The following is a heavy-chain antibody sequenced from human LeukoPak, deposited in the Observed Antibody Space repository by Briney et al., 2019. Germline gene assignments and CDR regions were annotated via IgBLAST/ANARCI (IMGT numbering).Heavy chain of an antibody. Sequence: ASEKFSSKASGYTFTSYYMHWVREAPGQGLEWRGKITPLGGGTSYAQKFQGRVTMTRDTSTSTVYMELSSLRSEDTAVYYCARGVIVPAAMKYNWFDPWGQGTLVTVSS. D-gene: IGHD2-2*01. V-gene: IGHV1-46*03. CDR3: ARGVIVPAAMKYNWFDP. CDR2: ITPLGGGT. J-gene: IGHJ5*02. CDR1: GYTFTSYY.